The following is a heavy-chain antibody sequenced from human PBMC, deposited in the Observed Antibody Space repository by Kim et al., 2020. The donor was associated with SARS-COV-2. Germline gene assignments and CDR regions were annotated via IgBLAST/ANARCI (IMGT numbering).Heavy chain of an antibody. J-gene: IGHJ6*02. Sequence: GGSLRLSCAASGFTFSSYSMNWGRQTPGKGLEWISYITRSSSGIYYADSVRGRFSVSRDNAQNSLYLQMTSLRDEDTAVYYCASAPFTMIRGVIPPWGGMELWGEGTTVILSS. CDR2: ITRSSSGI. CDR1: GFTFSSYS. CDR3: ASAPFTMIRGVIPPWGGMEL. V-gene: IGHV3-48*02. D-gene: IGHD3-10*01.